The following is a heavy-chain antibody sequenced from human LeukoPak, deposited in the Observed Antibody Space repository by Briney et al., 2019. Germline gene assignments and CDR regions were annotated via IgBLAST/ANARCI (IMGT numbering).Heavy chain of an antibody. J-gene: IGHJ6*02. V-gene: IGHV4-31*03. Sequence: PSQTLSLTCTVSGGSISSGGYYWSWIRQHPGKGLEWIGYIYYSGSTYYNPSLKSRVTISVDTSKNQFSLKLSSVTAADTAVFYCARVDIRSGGNYGMDVWGQGTTVIVSS. CDR3: ARVDIRSGGNYGMDV. CDR1: GGSISSGGYY. CDR2: IYYSGST. D-gene: IGHD2-15*01.